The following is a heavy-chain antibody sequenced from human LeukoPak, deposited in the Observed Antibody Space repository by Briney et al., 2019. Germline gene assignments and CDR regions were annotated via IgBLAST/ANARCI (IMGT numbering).Heavy chain of an antibody. CDR3: ARGRQIFGVVNNWFDP. CDR2: INPNSGGT. D-gene: IGHD3-3*01. Sequence: ASVKVSCKASGYTFTGYYMHWARQAPGQGLEWMGWINPNSGGTNYAQKFQGRVTMTRDTSISTAYMELSRLKSDDTAVYYCARGRQIFGVVNNWFDPWGQGTLVTVSS. CDR1: GYTFTGYY. V-gene: IGHV1-2*02. J-gene: IGHJ5*02.